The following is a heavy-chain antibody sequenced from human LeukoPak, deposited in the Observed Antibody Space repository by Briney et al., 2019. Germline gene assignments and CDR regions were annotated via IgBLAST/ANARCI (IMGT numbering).Heavy chain of an antibody. D-gene: IGHD4-11*01. Sequence: SETLSLTCTVSGGSISSYYWSWIRQPPGKGLEWIGYIYYSGSTNYNPPLKSRVTISVDTSKNQFSLKLSSVTAADTAVYYCARGIDDYSNYFDYWGQGTLVTVSS. V-gene: IGHV4-59*08. CDR3: ARGIDDYSNYFDY. CDR1: GGSISSYY. J-gene: IGHJ4*02. CDR2: IYYSGST.